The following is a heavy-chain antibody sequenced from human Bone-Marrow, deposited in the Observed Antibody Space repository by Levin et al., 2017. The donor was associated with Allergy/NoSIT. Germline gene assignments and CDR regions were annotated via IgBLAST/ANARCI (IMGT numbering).Heavy chain of an antibody. D-gene: IGHD1-26*01. V-gene: IGHV3-23*01. CDR2: ITSGSGGGL. J-gene: IGHJ4*02. CDR3: ARGTYGSFDY. Sequence: LSLTCAASGFTFRSNAMSWFRQAPGKGLEWVSHITSGSGGGLYYAHSVKGRFTISRDNSKSTLYLQMNSLRADDTALYYCARGTYGSFDYWGQGTLVTVSS. CDR1: GFTFRSNA.